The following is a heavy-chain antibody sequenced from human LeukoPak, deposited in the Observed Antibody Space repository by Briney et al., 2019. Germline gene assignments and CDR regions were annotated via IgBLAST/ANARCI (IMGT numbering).Heavy chain of an antibody. CDR3: AKGNDIGGYYYPHFDY. D-gene: IGHD3-22*01. J-gene: IGHJ4*02. CDR2: ISSDGNNK. CDR1: GFTFSSYG. Sequence: GGSLRLSCAASGFTFSSYGMHWVRQAPGKGLEWVAVISSDGNNKNYVDSVKGRFTFSRDNSKNTLYLQMNSLRAEVTAVYYCAKGNDIGGYYYPHFDYWGQGTLVTVSS. V-gene: IGHV3-30*18.